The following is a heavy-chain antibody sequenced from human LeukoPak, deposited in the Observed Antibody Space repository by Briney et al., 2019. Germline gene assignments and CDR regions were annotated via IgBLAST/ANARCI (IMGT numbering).Heavy chain of an antibody. Sequence: GGSLRLSCAASGFTFSSYWMHWVRQAPGKGLVWVSCIKSEGSRTSYADSVKGRFIISRDNSRNTVYLQMNSLRAEDTAIYYCAKDQADGSRWWYAFDIWGQGTMVTVSS. D-gene: IGHD2-8*02. V-gene: IGHV3-74*01. J-gene: IGHJ3*02. CDR2: IKSEGSRT. CDR1: GFTFSSYW. CDR3: AKDQADGSRWWYAFDI.